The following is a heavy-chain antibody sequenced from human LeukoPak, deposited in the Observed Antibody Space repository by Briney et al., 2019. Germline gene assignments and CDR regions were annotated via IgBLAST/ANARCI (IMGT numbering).Heavy chain of an antibody. V-gene: IGHV4-59*10. Sequence: PSETLSLTCAVYGGSFSGYYWSWVRQPAGKGLEWIGRIYTSGSTNYNPSLKSRVTMSVDTSKNQFSLNLSSVTAADTAVYYCARLTTVTTRTFDIWGRGTMVTVSS. D-gene: IGHD4-17*01. J-gene: IGHJ3*02. CDR3: ARLTTVTTRTFDI. CDR1: GGSFSGYY. CDR2: IYTSGST.